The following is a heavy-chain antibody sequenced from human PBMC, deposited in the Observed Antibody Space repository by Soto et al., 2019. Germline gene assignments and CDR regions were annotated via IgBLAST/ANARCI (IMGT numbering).Heavy chain of an antibody. V-gene: IGHV3-30-3*01. J-gene: IGHJ4*02. Sequence: GGSLRLSCAASGFTFSSYAMHWVRQAPGKGLEWVAVISYDGSNKYYADSVKGRFTISRDNSKNTLYLQMNSLRAEDTAVYYCARDRDYYDSSGYYSLDYWGQGTLVTVPQ. CDR2: ISYDGSNK. CDR1: GFTFSSYA. D-gene: IGHD3-22*01. CDR3: ARDRDYYDSSGYYSLDY.